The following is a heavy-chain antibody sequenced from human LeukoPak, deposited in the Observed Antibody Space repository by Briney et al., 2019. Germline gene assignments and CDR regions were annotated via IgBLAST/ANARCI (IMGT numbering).Heavy chain of an antibody. CDR1: GFTFRTYW. CDR2: IKQDGREK. J-gene: IGHJ4*02. D-gene: IGHD1-1*01. Sequence: PGGSLRLSCAAFGFTFRTYWMSWVRQAPGKGLEWVANIKQDGREKYYLDSVKGRFTISRDNAKNSLYLQMNSLRVEDTAVYYCARDSDDSYDKIDFWGQGTLVTVSS. CDR3: ARDSDDSYDKIDF. V-gene: IGHV3-7*01.